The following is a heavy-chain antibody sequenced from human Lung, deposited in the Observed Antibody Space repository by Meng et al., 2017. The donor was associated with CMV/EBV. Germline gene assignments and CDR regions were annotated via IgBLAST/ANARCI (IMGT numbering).Heavy chain of an antibody. D-gene: IGHD2-2*01. CDR1: GGTFSSYA. J-gene: IGHJ4*02. CDR2: IIPIFGTA. V-gene: IGHV1-69*05. Sequence: SVXVSXKASGGTFSSYAISWVRQAPGQGLEWMGGIIPIFGTANYAQKFQGRVTITTDESTSTAYMELSSLRSEDTAVYYCARSANIVVVPAARHYFDYWXQETLVTVSS. CDR3: ARSANIVVVPAARHYFDY.